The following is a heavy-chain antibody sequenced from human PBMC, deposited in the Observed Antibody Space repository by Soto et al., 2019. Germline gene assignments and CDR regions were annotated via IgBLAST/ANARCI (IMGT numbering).Heavy chain of an antibody. V-gene: IGHV4-59*08. J-gene: IGHJ4*02. CDR2: IYNIGST. CDR3: ARHIHRPLTCTGFDS. CDR1: GGSISGYD. D-gene: IGHD2-8*02. Sequence: PSETLCLPCTVSGGSISGYDRSWLRQPPGKGLEWIGYIYNIGSTNYNPSLRSRVTMSIDTSQEQFSLKLSSVTATDTAVYFCARHIHRPLTCTGFDSWRRVTPVSVS.